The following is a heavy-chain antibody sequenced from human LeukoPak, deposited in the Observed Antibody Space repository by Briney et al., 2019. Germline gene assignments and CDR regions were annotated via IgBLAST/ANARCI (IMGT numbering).Heavy chain of an antibody. Sequence: GASVKVSCKASGYIFTGYYMHWVRQAPGQGLEWMGWINPNSGGADYAQNLQGRVTMTRDTSINTAYMELSRLRSDDTAVYYCARDLDYSDRTGYYYPRYYYMDVWGKGTTVTISS. CDR1: GYIFTGYY. D-gene: IGHD3-22*01. CDR2: INPNSGGA. J-gene: IGHJ6*03. V-gene: IGHV1-2*02. CDR3: ARDLDYSDRTGYYYPRYYYMDV.